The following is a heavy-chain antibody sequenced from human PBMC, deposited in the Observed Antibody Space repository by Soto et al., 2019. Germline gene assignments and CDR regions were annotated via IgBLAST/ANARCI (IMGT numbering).Heavy chain of an antibody. CDR3: ARVVTILEDGMDV. V-gene: IGHV4-30-4*01. J-gene: IGHJ6*02. CDR1: GGSISSGDYY. CDR2: IYYSGST. D-gene: IGHD3-3*01. Sequence: SETLSLTCTVSGGSISSGDYYWSWIRQPPGKGLEWIGYIYYSGSTYYNPSLKSRVTISVDTSKNQFSLKLSSVTAADTAVYYCARVVTILEDGMDVWGQGTTVTVSS.